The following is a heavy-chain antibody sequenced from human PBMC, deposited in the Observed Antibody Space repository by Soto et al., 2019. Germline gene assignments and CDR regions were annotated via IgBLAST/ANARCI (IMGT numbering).Heavy chain of an antibody. V-gene: IGHV3-23*01. CDR3: AKSVLAGSGSSDDY. D-gene: IGHD3-10*01. CDR1: GFTFSSYA. Sequence: GGSLSLSCAASGFTFSSYAMSWVRQAPGKGLEWVSAISGSGGSIYYADSVKGRFTISRDNSKNTLYLQMNSLRAEDTAVYYCAKSVLAGSGSSDDYWGQGTLVTVSS. CDR2: ISGSGGSI. J-gene: IGHJ4*02.